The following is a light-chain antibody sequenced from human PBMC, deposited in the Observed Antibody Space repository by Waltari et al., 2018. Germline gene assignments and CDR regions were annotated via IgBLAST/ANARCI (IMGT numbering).Light chain of an antibody. V-gene: IGKV4-1*01. CDR1: PSVLYSSNNKNY. Sequence: DIVLTQSPDSLAVSLGERATINCKSSPSVLYSSNNKNYLAWYQQKPGQPPKLLIYWASTRESGVPDRFSGSGSGTDFTLTISSLQAEDVAVYYCQHYYSTPRTFGQGTKVEIK. CDR3: QHYYSTPRT. CDR2: WAS. J-gene: IGKJ1*01.